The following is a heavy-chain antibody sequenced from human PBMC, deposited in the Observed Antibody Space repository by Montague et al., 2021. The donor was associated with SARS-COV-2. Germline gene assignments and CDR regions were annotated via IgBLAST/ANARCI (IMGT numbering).Heavy chain of an antibody. Sequence: TLSPTCTVSGGSISSGGYYWSWIRQHPGKGLEWIGYIYYSGSTYYNPCLKSRVTISVDTSKNQFSLKLSSVTAAGTAVYYCARTPAVYVVVVPAARSHFDYWGQGTLVTVSS. CDR1: GGSISSGGYY. D-gene: IGHD2-2*01. CDR2: IYYSGST. CDR3: ARTPAVYVVVVPAARSHFDY. J-gene: IGHJ4*02. V-gene: IGHV4-31*03.